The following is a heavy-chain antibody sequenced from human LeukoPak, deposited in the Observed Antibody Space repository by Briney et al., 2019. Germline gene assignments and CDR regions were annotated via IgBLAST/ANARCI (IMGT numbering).Heavy chain of an antibody. V-gene: IGHV4-59*08. CDR2: AYFSGNI. CDR1: GGTINSYY. Sequence: SETLSLTCTVSGGTINSYYWSWIRQPPGKGLEWIGYAYFSGNIKYNTSLKSRATISVDTSRNQFSLKLASVTAADTAVYYCAKLSPPPLVTTSPFDTWGQGSMVIVSS. CDR3: AKLSPPPLVTTSPFDT. J-gene: IGHJ3*02. D-gene: IGHD4-17*01.